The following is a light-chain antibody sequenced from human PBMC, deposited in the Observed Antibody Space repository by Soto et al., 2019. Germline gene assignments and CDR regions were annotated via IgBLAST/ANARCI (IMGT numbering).Light chain of an antibody. CDR2: AAS. J-gene: IGKJ2*01. V-gene: IGKV1-12*01. CDR3: QQANSFPYT. CDR1: QGIGSW. Sequence: DIRMTQSSSSVSASVGDRVTITCRASQGIGSWLAWYQQKPGKAPNLLIYAASSLQSGIPSRFSGSGSGTDFTLTISSLQPEDFATYYCQQANSFPYTFGQGTKLEIK.